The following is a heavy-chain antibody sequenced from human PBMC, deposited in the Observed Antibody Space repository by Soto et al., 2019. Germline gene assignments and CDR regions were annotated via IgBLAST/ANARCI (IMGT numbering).Heavy chain of an antibody. J-gene: IGHJ4*02. V-gene: IGHV4-38-2*01. Sequence: TSETLSLTCALSSYSFGSGYWAWLRQSPGKGLEWFGTISQNGDSFYNPSLRSRVAMSIDASRNQFSLELTAVTAADTALYYCARASGGLANFDFWGQGTLVTVSS. D-gene: IGHD3-16*01. CDR1: SYSFGSGY. CDR3: ARASGGLANFDF. CDR2: ISQNGDS.